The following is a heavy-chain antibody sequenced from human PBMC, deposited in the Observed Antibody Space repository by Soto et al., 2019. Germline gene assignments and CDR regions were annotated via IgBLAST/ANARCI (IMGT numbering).Heavy chain of an antibody. CDR3: ARGNWNLKLDYYYGMDV. CDR2: IYYSGST. V-gene: IGHV4-59*01. Sequence: SETLSLTCTVSGGSISSYYWSWIRQPPGKGLEWIGYIYYSGSTNYNPSLKSRVTISVDTSKNQFSLKLSSVTAADTAVYYCARGNWNLKLDYYYGMDVWGQGTTVTVSS. CDR1: GGSISSYY. D-gene: IGHD1-7*01. J-gene: IGHJ6*02.